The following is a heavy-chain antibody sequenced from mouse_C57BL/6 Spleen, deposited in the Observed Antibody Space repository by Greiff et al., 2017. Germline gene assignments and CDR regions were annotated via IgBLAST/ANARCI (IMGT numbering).Heavy chain of an antibody. CDR2: IRSKSNNYAT. J-gene: IGHJ4*01. CDR3: VRSDGYYGVYYAMDY. V-gene: IGHV10-1*01. CDR1: GFSFNTYA. Sequence: EVQVVESGGGLVQPKGSLKLSCAASGFSFNTYAMNWVRQAPGKGLEWVARIRSKSNNYATYYADSVKDRFTISRDDSESMLYLQMNNLKTEDTAMYYCVRSDGYYGVYYAMDYWGQGTSVTVSS. D-gene: IGHD2-3*01.